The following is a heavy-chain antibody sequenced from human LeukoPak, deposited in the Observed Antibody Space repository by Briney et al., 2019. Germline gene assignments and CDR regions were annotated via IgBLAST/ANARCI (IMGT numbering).Heavy chain of an antibody. J-gene: IGHJ5*02. CDR3: AREGITAPETNWFDP. V-gene: IGHV1-2*02. D-gene: IGHD6-13*01. CDR2: INPNSGGT. Sequence: ASVKVSCNASGYTFTGYYMHWVRQAPGQGLEWMGWINPNSGGTNYAQKFQGRVTMTRDTSISTAYMELSRLRSDDTAVYYCAREGITAPETNWFDPWGQGTLVTVSS. CDR1: GYTFTGYY.